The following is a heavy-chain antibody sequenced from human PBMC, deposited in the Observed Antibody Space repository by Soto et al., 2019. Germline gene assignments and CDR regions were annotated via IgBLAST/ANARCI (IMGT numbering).Heavy chain of an antibody. V-gene: IGHV1-2*04. J-gene: IGHJ5*02. CDR3: ARVRSSSSPWFDP. CDR2: INPNSGGT. Sequence: ASVKVSCKASGYTFTGYYMHWVRQAPGQGLEWMGWINPNSGGTNYAQKFQGWVTMTRDTSISTAYMELSRLRSDDTAVYYCARVRSSSSPWFDPWGQGTLVTVSS. D-gene: IGHD6-6*01. CDR1: GYTFTGYY.